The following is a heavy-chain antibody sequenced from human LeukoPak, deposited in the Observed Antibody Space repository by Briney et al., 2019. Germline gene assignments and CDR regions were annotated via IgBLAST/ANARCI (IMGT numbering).Heavy chain of an antibody. J-gene: IGHJ4*02. CDR3: ARGGGYYDSSGYCDY. V-gene: IGHV1-18*01. D-gene: IGHD3-22*01. CDR1: GYTFTSYG. CDR2: ISAYNGNT. Sequence: ASVKVSCKASGYTFTSYGISWVRQAPGQGLEWMGWISAYNGNTNYAQNLQGRVTMTTDTSTSTAYMELRSLRSDDTAVYYCARGGGYYDSSGYCDYWGQGTLVTVSS.